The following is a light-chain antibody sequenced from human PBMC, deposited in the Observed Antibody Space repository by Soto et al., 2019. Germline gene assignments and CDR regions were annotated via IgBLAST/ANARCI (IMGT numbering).Light chain of an antibody. CDR2: KAS. Sequence: DIHMTQSPSTLSASIGDRVTITCRASQSIGSELAWYQQKPGKAPKLLIYKASSLESGVPSTFSGSGSGTEFSLTVSSLQPNDFATYYCLQYDNYPLTFGGGTKVDIK. V-gene: IGKV1-5*03. J-gene: IGKJ4*01. CDR3: LQYDNYPLT. CDR1: QSIGSE.